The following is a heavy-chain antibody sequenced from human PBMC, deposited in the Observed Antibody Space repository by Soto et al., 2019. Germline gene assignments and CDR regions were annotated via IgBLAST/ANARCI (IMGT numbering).Heavy chain of an antibody. CDR1: GGTFSSYA. CDR3: ARDAFSEEQWLSPKSYYGMDV. J-gene: IGHJ6*02. D-gene: IGHD6-19*01. Sequence: QVQLVQSGAEVKKPGSSVKVSCKASGGTFSSYAISWVRQAPGQGLEWMGGIIPIFGTANYAQKFQGRVTITADESTGTAYMELSSLRSEDTAVYYCARDAFSEEQWLSPKSYYGMDVWGQGTTVTVSS. CDR2: IIPIFGTA. V-gene: IGHV1-69*01.